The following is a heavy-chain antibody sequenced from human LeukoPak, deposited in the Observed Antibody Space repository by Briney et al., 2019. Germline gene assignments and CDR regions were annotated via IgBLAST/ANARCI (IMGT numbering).Heavy chain of an antibody. J-gene: IGHJ1*01. CDR1: GFTFSSYA. CDR3: AQQVGYCSSGSCYFTY. CDR2: ISANGATT. Sequence: GGSLRLSCAASGFTFSSYAMSWVRQAPGKGLEWVSAISANGATTYYADSVKGRFTISRDKSKNTLSLQMNSLRAEDTAVYYCAQQVGYCSSGSCYFTYWGQGTLVTVSS. D-gene: IGHD2-15*01. V-gene: IGHV3-23*01.